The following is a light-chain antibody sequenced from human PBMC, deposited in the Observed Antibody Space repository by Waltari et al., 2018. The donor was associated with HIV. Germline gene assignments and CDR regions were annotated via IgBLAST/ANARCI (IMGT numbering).Light chain of an antibody. CDR1: TSTIGTNS. CDR3: AAWDDSLSGPYVV. V-gene: IGLV1-44*01. CDR2: RDG. Sequence: QSVLTQPPSASGTPGQRVTISCSGTTSTIGTNSVNWYQQLPGTAPKLLIFRDGQRPSGGPYGFSGSKSGTSSSLTISGLQSEDDGDDYCAAWDDSLSGPYVVFGGGTRLTVL. J-gene: IGLJ2*01.